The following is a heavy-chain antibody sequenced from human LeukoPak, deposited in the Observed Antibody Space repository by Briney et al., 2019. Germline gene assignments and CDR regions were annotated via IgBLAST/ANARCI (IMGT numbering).Heavy chain of an antibody. CDR1: GFTFSSYA. D-gene: IGHD3-3*01. V-gene: IGHV3-23*01. Sequence: GGSPRLSCAASGFTFSSYAMSWVRQAPGKGLEWVSAISGSGGSTYYADSVKGRFTISRDNSKNTLYLQMNSLRAEDTAVYYCAKDLVRLLEWLSPPDYWGQGTLVTVSS. CDR3: AKDLVRLLEWLSPPDY. J-gene: IGHJ4*02. CDR2: ISGSGGST.